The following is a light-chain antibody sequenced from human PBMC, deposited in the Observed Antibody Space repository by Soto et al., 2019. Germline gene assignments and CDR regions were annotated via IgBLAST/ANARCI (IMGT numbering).Light chain of an antibody. CDR2: DTS. CDR3: QQYIDWPPGT. J-gene: IGKJ1*01. Sequence: EIVVTQSPATLSVSPGERVTLSCRASQSVSSSLAWYQQRPGQAPRLLIYDTSTRAAGISARFCGSGSGTEFTLTISSLQSEDFAVYYCQQYIDWPPGTFGQGTAVEIK. CDR1: QSVSSS. V-gene: IGKV3-15*01.